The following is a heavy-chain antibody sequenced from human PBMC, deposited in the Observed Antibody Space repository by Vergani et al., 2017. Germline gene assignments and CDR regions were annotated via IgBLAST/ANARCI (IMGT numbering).Heavy chain of an antibody. J-gene: IGHJ4*02. D-gene: IGHD4-17*01. V-gene: IGHV3-9*01. CDR1: GFTFDDYA. CDR3: ARVRSPYGDYLDY. CDR2: ISRNSGSI. Sequence: EVQLVESGGGLVQPGRSLRLSCAASGFTFDDYAMHWVRQAPGKGLEWVSGISRNSGSIGYADSVKGRFTISRDNAKNSLYLQMNSLRAEDTAVYYCARVRSPYGDYLDYWGQGTLVTVSS.